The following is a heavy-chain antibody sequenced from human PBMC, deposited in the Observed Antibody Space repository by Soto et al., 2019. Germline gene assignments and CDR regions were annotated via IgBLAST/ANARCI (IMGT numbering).Heavy chain of an antibody. J-gene: IGHJ6*02. CDR1: GDSVSANNAA. CDR2: TYFRSKWNY. D-gene: IGHD3-9*01. Sequence: SHTLSLTCYISGDSVSANNAAWNWIRQSQSSGLEWLGRTYFRSKWNYDYAESVKSRLTITPDTTNNQISLQLNSVIPEDAAVYYCVRQPLANLVIYGMDVWGQGTTVTVSS. CDR3: VRQPLANLVIYGMDV. V-gene: IGHV6-1*01.